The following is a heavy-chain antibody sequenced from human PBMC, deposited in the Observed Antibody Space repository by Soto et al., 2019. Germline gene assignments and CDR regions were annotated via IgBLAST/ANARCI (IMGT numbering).Heavy chain of an antibody. J-gene: IGHJ4*02. CDR1: GFTFSTNA. CDR3: ARDLPGDPGTSFDY. Sequence: GGSLGLFCVASGFTFSTNAMTWVRQAPGKGLEWVASVKDDGTEQYYVDSVKGRFIISRDNSKNSVYLHMNDLRGEDTAFYYCARDLPGDPGTSFDYPGQRLLVPVS. CDR2: VKDDGTEQ. D-gene: IGHD7-27*01. V-gene: IGHV3-7*01.